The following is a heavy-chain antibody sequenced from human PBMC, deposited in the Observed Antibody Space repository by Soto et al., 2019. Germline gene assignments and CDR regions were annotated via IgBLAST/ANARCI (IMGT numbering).Heavy chain of an antibody. CDR2: IWYDGSNK. V-gene: IGHV3-33*01. CDR1: GFTVSSYG. Sequence: QVQLVESRGGVVQPGRSLRLSCAASGFTVSSYGMHWVRQAPGKGLEWVAVIWYDGSNKYYADSVKGRFTISRDNSKNTLYLQMNSLRAEDTAVYYCARDSLWFGELSSFDYWGQGTLVTVSS. CDR3: ARDSLWFGELSSFDY. J-gene: IGHJ4*02. D-gene: IGHD3-10*01.